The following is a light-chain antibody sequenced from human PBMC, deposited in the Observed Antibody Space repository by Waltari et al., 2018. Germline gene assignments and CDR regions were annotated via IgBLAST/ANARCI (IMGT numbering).Light chain of an antibody. CDR1: QSVSSY. CDR2: DAS. Sequence: EIVLTQSPATLPLSPGERATLSCRASQSVSSYLAWYRQKPGQAPRLLIYDASNRATGIPARFSGSGSGTDFTLTISSLEPEDFAVYYCQHRSNWPLFTFGPGTKVDFK. CDR3: QHRSNWPLFT. V-gene: IGKV3-11*01. J-gene: IGKJ3*01.